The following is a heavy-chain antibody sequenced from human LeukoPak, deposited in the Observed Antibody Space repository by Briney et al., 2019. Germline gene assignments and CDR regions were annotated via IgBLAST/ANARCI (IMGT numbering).Heavy chain of an antibody. CDR2: INPNSGGT. V-gene: IGHV1-2*04. CDR1: GYTFSAYY. Sequence: ASVKVSCKASGYTFSAYYIQWVRQAPGQGLEWMGWINPNSGGTNYAQKFQGWVTMTTDTSTSTAYMELRRLRSDDTAVYYCARFASVAHFDNWGQGTLVTGSS. D-gene: IGHD5-12*01. CDR3: ARFASVAHFDN. J-gene: IGHJ4*02.